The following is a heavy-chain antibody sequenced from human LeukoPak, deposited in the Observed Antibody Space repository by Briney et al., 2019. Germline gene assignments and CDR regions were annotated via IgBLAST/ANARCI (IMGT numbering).Heavy chain of an antibody. V-gene: IGHV1-69*06. D-gene: IGHD6-13*01. CDR2: IIPIFGTA. CDR1: GGTFSSNA. CDR3: ARGYSSSFNYYYYMDV. J-gene: IGHJ6*03. Sequence: ASVKVSCKASGGTFSSNAISWVRQAPGQGLEWMGGIIPIFGTANYAQKFQGRVTITADKSTSTAYMELSSLRSEDTAVYYCARGYSSSFNYYYYMDVWGKGTTVTVSS.